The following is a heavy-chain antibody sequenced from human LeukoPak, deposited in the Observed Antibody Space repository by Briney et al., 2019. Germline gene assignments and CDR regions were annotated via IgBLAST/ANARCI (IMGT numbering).Heavy chain of an antibody. CDR2: INGGSKII. J-gene: IGHJ3*02. V-gene: IGHV3-21*01. Sequence: GRSLRLSCAASGFTFSSYSMNWVRQAPGKGLEWVSSINGGSKIIYYADSVKGRFTFSRDNAKNSLYLQMNSLRAEDTAVYYCAKDRGTPDAFNIWGQGTMVTVSS. CDR3: AKDRGTPDAFNI. CDR1: GFTFSSYS. D-gene: IGHD5-24*01.